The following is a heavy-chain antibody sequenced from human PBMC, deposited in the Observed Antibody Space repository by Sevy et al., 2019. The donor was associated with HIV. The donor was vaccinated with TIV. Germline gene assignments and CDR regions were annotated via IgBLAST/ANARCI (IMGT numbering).Heavy chain of an antibody. J-gene: IGHJ5*02. D-gene: IGHD3-3*02. CDR1: GGSISSSSYY. CDR3: ARYAVLGPRWFDP. Sequence: SETLSLTCTVSGGSISSSSYYWGWIRQPPGKGLEWIGGIYYSGSTYYNPSLKSRVTISVDTSKNQFSLKLSSVTAADTAVYYCARYAVLGPRWFDPWGQGTLVTVSS. V-gene: IGHV4-39*01. CDR2: IYYSGST.